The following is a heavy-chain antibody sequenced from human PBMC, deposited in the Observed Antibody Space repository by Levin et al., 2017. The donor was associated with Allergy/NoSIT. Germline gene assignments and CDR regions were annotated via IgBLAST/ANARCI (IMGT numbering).Heavy chain of an antibody. D-gene: IGHD5-24*01. CDR1: GGSISGGGYH. CDR3: AREDGSTYDF. V-gene: IGHV4-31*03. CDR2: IYYSGST. J-gene: IGHJ4*02. Sequence: SQTLSLTCTVSGGSISGGGYHWTWIRQHPEKGLEWVGYIYYSGSTFYNPSLKSRLMISVDTSKNQFSLNVSSVTAADTAVYYCAREDGSTYDFWGQGALVTVAS.